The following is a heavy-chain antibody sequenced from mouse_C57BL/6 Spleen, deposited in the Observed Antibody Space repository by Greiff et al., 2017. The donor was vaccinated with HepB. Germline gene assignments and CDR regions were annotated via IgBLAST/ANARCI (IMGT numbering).Heavy chain of an antibody. Sequence: VQLQQPGAELVRPGSSVKLSCKASGYTFTSYWMHWVKQRPIQGLEWIGNIDPSDSETHYNQKFKDKATLTVDKSSSTAYMQLSSLTSEDSAVYYCARSMITTDWYFDVWAQGPRSPSPQ. CDR1: GYTFTSYW. J-gene: IGHJ1*03. CDR2: IDPSDSET. CDR3: ARSMITTDWYFDV. D-gene: IGHD2-4*01. V-gene: IGHV1-52*01.